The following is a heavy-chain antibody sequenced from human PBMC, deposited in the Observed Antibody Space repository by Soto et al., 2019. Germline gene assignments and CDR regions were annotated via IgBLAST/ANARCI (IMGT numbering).Heavy chain of an antibody. V-gene: IGHV4-34*01. CDR1: GGSFSDYY. CDR2: INHNGRT. Sequence: SETLSLTCAVYGGSFSDYYWSWIRQPPGKGLEWIGEINHNGRTNYNPSLKSRVTMSLDTSKNQFSLRLSSVTAADTAVYYCAGIPYYDILTGYRPGGFDPWGQGXLVTVSS. CDR3: AGIPYYDILTGYRPGGFDP. J-gene: IGHJ5*02. D-gene: IGHD3-9*01.